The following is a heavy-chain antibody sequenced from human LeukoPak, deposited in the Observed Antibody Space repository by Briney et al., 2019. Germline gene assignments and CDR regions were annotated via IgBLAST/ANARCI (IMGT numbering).Heavy chain of an antibody. CDR1: GFNFNTYS. CDR3: ARDRYGDYCHDS. CDR2: VSSDSRTI. Sequence: GGSLRLSCAASGFNFNTYSMNWVRQAPGKGLEWDSYVSSDSRTIYYADSVKGRFTISRDNARNSLFLQMDSLRAEDTAVYYCARDRYGDYCHDSWGQGTLVTVSS. V-gene: IGHV3-48*04. D-gene: IGHD4-17*01. J-gene: IGHJ4*02.